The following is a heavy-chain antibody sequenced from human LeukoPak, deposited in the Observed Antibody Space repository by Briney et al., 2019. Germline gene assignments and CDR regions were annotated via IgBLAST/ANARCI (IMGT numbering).Heavy chain of an antibody. D-gene: IGHD3-16*01. CDR3: AIYGGYFDY. J-gene: IGHJ4*02. Sequence: SETLSLTCTVSGYSISSGYYWGWIRQPPVKGLEWIGGIYHSGSTYYNPSLKSRVAISVDTSKNQFSLKLSSVTAADTAVYYCAIYGGYFDYWGQGTLVTVSS. CDR1: GYSISSGYY. CDR2: IYHSGST. V-gene: IGHV4-38-2*02.